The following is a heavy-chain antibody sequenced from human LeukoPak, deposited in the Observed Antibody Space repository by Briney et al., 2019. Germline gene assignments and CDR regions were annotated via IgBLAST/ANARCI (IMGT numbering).Heavy chain of an antibody. CDR3: ASRTVGLLWFGDSSLYFDY. J-gene: IGHJ4*02. CDR1: GESFTGYY. Sequence: SETLSLTCAVYGESFTGYYRGWIRQPPGKGLEWIGEINHSGTTNYNPSLKSRVTISADSSKNQFSLKLTSVTAADTAVYYCASRTVGLLWFGDSSLYFDYWSQGTLVTVSS. V-gene: IGHV4-34*01. D-gene: IGHD3-10*01. CDR2: INHSGTT.